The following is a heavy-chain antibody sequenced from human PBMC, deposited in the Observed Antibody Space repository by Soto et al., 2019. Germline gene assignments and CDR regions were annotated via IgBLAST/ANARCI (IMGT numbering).Heavy chain of an antibody. V-gene: IGHV3-30*03. D-gene: IGHD2-21*01. CDR2: ISYDGSHK. J-gene: IGHJ6*02. CDR1: GFTFSSYG. Sequence: GGSLRLSCAASGFTFSSYGMHWVRQAPGKGLEWVAIISYDGSHKYYADSVKGRFSISRDNSKNTLYLQMNSLRAEDTAVYYCASSFPGMDVWGQGTTVTVSS. CDR3: ASSFPGMDV.